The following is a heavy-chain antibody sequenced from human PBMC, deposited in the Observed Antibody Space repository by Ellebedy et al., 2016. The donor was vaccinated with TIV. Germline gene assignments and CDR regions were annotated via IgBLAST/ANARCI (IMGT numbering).Heavy chain of an antibody. CDR2: IIGSGVAT. V-gene: IGHV3-23*01. CDR3: AKTTSDSGRYFFDY. CDR1: RFTFSSYA. J-gene: IGHJ4*02. D-gene: IGHD6-19*01. Sequence: GESLKISCAASRFTFSSYAMSWVRQAPGKGLEWVSAIIGSGVATYYADSVKGRFTISRDNSKNTLYMQMNSLRAEDTAVYYCAKTTSDSGRYFFDYWGQGTLVTVSS.